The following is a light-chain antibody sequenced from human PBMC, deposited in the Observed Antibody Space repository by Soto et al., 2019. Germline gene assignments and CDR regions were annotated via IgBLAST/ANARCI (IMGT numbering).Light chain of an antibody. CDR1: QSISSY. CDR2: AAS. CDR3: QQRSNWPFT. V-gene: IGKV1-39*01. Sequence: DIKMTQSPSSLSASVGDRVTITCRASQSISSYLNWYQQKPGKAPKLLIYAASSLQSGVPSRFSGSGSGTDFTLTISSLEPEDFAVYYCQQRSNWPFTFGQGTRLEIK. J-gene: IGKJ5*01.